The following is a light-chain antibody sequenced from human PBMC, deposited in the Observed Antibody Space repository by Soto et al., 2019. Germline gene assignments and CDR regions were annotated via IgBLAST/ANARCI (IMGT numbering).Light chain of an antibody. V-gene: IGLV2-23*02. CDR3: CSYAGGNTLI. CDR2: EVN. Sequence: QSVLTQPASVSGSPGQPITISCTGTNGDVGSYDLVSWYQQYPGKAPKLIIYEVNKRPSGVSNRFSGAKSGNTASLTISGLQTEDEADYDCCSYAGGNTLIFGGGTQLTVL. CDR1: NGDVGSYDL. J-gene: IGLJ2*01.